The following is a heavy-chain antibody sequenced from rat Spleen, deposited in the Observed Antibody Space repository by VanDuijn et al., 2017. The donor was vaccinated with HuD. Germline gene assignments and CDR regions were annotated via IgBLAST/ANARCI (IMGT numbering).Heavy chain of an antibody. CDR2: ISTSGGST. J-gene: IGHJ4*01. Sequence: EVQLVESGGGLVQPGGSLKLSCAASGFTFSTFPMAWVRQAPTKGLEWVATISTSGGSTYYRDSVKGRFTISRDNAKSTLYLQMDSLRSEDTATYHCASHRHYSVYVMDAWGQGASVTVSS. D-gene: IGHD1-1*01. CDR3: ASHRHYSVYVMDA. V-gene: IGHV5S23*01. CDR1: GFTFSTFP.